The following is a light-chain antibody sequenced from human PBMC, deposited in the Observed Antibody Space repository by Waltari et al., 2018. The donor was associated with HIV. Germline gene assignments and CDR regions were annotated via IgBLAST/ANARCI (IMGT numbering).Light chain of an antibody. Sequence: QSALTQPPSASGSPGQSVTISCTGTSSDVGGYNYVSWYQQHPGKAPQLMIYEVSQQPSAAPNPFSGPKSGNTASLTVSWLQTEDEANYYCSSSAGSNNWVFGGGTNLTVL. CDR2: EVS. CDR1: SSDVGGYNY. V-gene: IGLV2-8*01. CDR3: SSSAGSNNWV. J-gene: IGLJ3*02.